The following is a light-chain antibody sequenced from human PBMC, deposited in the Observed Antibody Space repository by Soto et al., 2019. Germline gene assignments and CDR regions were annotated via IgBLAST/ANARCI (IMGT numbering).Light chain of an antibody. CDR3: QQYHTSPLM. CDR1: QSVRGNY. J-gene: IGKJ1*01. V-gene: IGKV3-20*01. CDR2: GAS. Sequence: EVVLTQSPGTLSLSPGERATLACWASQSVRGNYLAWYPQKPGQAPRLLIYGASSRATGIPDRFSGSGSGTDFTLTISRLEPEDLAVYYCQQYHTSPLMFGQGTKVDIK.